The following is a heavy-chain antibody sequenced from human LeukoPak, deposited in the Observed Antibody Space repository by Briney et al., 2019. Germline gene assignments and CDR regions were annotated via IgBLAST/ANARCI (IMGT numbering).Heavy chain of an antibody. D-gene: IGHD3-10*01. Sequence: SETLSLTCAVSGGSISSSNWWSWVRQPPGKGLEWIGEIYHSGSTNYNPSLKSRVTISVDKSKNQFSLKLSSVTAADTAVYYCARASRETGKLHFDYWGQGTLVTVSS. V-gene: IGHV4-4*02. CDR3: ARASRETGKLHFDY. CDR1: GGSISSSNW. J-gene: IGHJ4*02. CDR2: IYHSGST.